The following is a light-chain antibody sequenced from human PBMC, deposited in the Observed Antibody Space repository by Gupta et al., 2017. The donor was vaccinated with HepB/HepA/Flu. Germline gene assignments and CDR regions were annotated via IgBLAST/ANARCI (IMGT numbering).Light chain of an antibody. CDR1: QTISHSS. Sequence: EIVLTQSPGTLSLSPGERATLSCRASQTISHSSLAWYQHKPGQAPRLLIYGASSRTTGIPDRFSGSGSGTDFTLTISRLEPEEFAVYYCQQFASPPYTFGQGTRLEI. CDR2: GAS. J-gene: IGKJ2*01. V-gene: IGKV3-20*01. CDR3: QQFASPPYT.